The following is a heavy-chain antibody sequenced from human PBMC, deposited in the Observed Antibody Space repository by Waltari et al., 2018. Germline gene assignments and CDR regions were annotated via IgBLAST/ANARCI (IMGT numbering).Heavy chain of an antibody. CDR3: ARDRYDQLLSFDNWFDP. J-gene: IGHJ5*02. V-gene: IGHV1-69*13. Sequence: QVQLVQSGAEVKKPGSSVKVSCKASGGTFSSYAISWVRQAPGQGLEWMGRIIPIFGTANYAQKFQGRVTITADKSTSTAYMELSSLRSEDTAVYYCARDRYDQLLSFDNWFDPWGQGTLVTVSS. CDR1: GGTFSSYA. D-gene: IGHD2-2*01. CDR2: IIPIFGTA.